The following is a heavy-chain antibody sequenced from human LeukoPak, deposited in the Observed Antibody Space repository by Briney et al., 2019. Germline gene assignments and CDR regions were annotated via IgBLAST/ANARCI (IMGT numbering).Heavy chain of an antibody. D-gene: IGHD6-13*01. Sequence: GGSLRLSCAASGFTFSSYWMHWVRQAPGKGLVWVSRIDSDGSTTSYADSVKGRFTISRDNAKNTLYLQMHSLRAEDTAVYYCARSNTRGIAAGYWFDPWGQGTLVTVPS. J-gene: IGHJ5*02. V-gene: IGHV3-74*01. CDR1: GFTFSSYW. CDR3: ARSNTRGIAAGYWFDP. CDR2: IDSDGSTT.